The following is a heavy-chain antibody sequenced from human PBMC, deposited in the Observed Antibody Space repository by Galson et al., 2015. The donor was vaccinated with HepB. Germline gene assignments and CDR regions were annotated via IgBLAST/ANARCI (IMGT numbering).Heavy chain of an antibody. CDR2: ISSSSSYI. V-gene: IGHV3-21*01. CDR1: GFTFSSYS. CDR3: AAIFMVRGVIMVDY. Sequence: SLRLSCAASGFTFSSYSMNWVRQAPGKGLEWVSSISSSSSYIYYADSVKGRFTISRDNAKNSLYLQMNSLRAEDTAVYYCAAIFMVRGVIMVDYWGQGTLVTVSS. J-gene: IGHJ4*02. D-gene: IGHD3-10*01.